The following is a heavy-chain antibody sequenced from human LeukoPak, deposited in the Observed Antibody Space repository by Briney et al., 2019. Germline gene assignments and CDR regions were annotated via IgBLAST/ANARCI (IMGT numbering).Heavy chain of an antibody. Sequence: GGCLRLSCAASGFTFSSYEMNWVRQGPGGGRGWVSYISSSGSTIYYADSVKGRFTISRENAKNSLYLQMNSLRAEDTAVYYCARTYYDFWSGYMAYYFDYWGQGTLVTVSS. CDR1: GFTFSSYE. V-gene: IGHV3-48*03. CDR2: ISSSGSTI. D-gene: IGHD3-3*01. CDR3: ARTYYDFWSGYMAYYFDY. J-gene: IGHJ4*02.